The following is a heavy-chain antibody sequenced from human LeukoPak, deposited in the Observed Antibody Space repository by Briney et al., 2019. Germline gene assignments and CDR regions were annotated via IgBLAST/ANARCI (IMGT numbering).Heavy chain of an antibody. Sequence: SETLSLTCTVSGGSISSSSYYWGWIRQPAGKGLEWIGRIYTSGSTNYNPSLKSRVTISVDTSKNQFSLKLSSVTAADTAVYYCARQIDSSGSFDYWGQGTLVTVSS. V-gene: IGHV4-61*02. CDR3: ARQIDSSGSFDY. CDR2: IYTSGST. CDR1: GGSISSSSYY. J-gene: IGHJ4*02. D-gene: IGHD3-22*01.